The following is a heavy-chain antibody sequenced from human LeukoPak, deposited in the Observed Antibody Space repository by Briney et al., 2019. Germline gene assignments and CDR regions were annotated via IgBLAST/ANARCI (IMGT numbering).Heavy chain of an antibody. CDR1: GFTVSSNY. V-gene: IGHV3-53*01. CDR2: IYRGGST. Sequence: GGSLRLSCAASGFTVSSNYGSWVRQAPGKGLEWVSVIYRGGSTYYADSVKGRFTISRDNSKNTLYLQMNSLRAEDTAVYYCAREGGYSYGTGYYYYYYMDVWGKGTTVTVSS. D-gene: IGHD5-18*01. CDR3: AREGGYSYGTGYYYYYYMDV. J-gene: IGHJ6*03.